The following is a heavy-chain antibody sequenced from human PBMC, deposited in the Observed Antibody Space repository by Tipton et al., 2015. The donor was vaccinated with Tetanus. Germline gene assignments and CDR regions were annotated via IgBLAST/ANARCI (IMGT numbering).Heavy chain of an antibody. J-gene: IGHJ1*01. Sequence: TLSLTCTVSGGSISSSSYYWGWIRRPPGKGLEWIGGIYYSGSTYYNPSLKSRVTISVDTSKNQFSLKLSSVTAADTAVYYCARLIVGATTSEYFQHWGQGTLVTVSS. CDR1: GGSISSSSYY. CDR2: IYYSGST. D-gene: IGHD1-26*01. V-gene: IGHV4-39*01. CDR3: ARLIVGATTSEYFQH.